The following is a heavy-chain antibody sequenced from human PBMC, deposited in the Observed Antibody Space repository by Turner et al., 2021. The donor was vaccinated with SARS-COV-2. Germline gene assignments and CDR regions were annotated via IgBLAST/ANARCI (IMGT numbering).Heavy chain of an antibody. J-gene: IGHJ4*02. V-gene: IGHV4-39*01. CDR3: ARQGGVDY. Sequence: QLQLQESGPGPVKPSETLSPTCAVSGGSISTTNLYWCWIRQPPGKGLEWNGSISYTGMTFYTPSLKSRVNLSMDTSKNHFSLKVTSVTAADTAVYYCARQGGVDYWGQGTLVTVSS. CDR2: ISYTGMT. CDR1: GGSISTTNLY.